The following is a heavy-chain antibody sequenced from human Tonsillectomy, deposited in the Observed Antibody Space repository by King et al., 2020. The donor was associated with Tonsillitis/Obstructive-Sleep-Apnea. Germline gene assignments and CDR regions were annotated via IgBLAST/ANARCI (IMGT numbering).Heavy chain of an antibody. V-gene: IGHV3-48*03. CDR3: AGERGPWFDY. CDR1: GFTFSSYE. CDR2: ISSRGSTK. J-gene: IGHJ4*02. Sequence: VQLVESGGGLVQPGGSLRLSCAASGFTFSSYEMNWVRQAPGKGLEWVSYISSRGSTKYYADSVKGRFTISRDNAKNSLYLQMNSLRAEDTAVYYCAGERGPWFDYWGQGTLVTVSS.